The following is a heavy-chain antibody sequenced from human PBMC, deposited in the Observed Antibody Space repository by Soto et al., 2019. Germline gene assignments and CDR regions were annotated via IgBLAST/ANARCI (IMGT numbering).Heavy chain of an antibody. V-gene: IGHV1-8*01. CDR3: ARAPSYYYNGSGYDAFDN. CDR1: GYTFTSYD. Sequence: QVQLVQSGAEVKKPGASVKVSCKASGYTFTSYDINWVRQATGQGLEWMGWMNPNSGNTGYAQKFQGRVTMTRNTTISTAYMELSSLRFVNTAVYYGARAPSYYYNGSGYDAFDNWGQGTMVTVSS. D-gene: IGHD3-10*01. CDR2: MNPNSGNT. J-gene: IGHJ3*02.